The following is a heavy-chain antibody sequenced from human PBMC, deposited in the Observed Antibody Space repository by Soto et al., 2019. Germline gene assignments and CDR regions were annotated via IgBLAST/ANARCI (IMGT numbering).Heavy chain of an antibody. CDR1: GGSVSSGSYY. Sequence: PSETLSLTCTVSGGSVSSGSYYWSWIRQPPGKGLEWIGYIYYSGSTNYNPSLKSRVTISVDTSKNQFSLKLSSVTAADTAVYYCARAFSYGDYLYYFDYWGQGTLVTVSS. CDR2: IYYSGST. CDR3: ARAFSYGDYLYYFDY. D-gene: IGHD4-17*01. V-gene: IGHV4-61*01. J-gene: IGHJ4*02.